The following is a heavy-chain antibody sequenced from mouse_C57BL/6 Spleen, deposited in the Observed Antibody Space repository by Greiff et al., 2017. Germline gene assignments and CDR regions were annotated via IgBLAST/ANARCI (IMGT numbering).Heavy chain of an antibody. CDR3: ARRRSNSCDFGD. CDR1: GYTFTSYW. CDR2: INPSNGGT. V-gene: IGHV1-53*01. D-gene: IGHD2-5*01. J-gene: IGHJ2*01. Sequence: QVQLQQSGTELVKPGASVKLSCTASGYTFTSYWMYWVKQRPGQGLEWIGNINPSNGGTNYNEKFKSNDTLTVDKASTTAYMQLSSLTSEDSAVYYCARRRSNSCDFGDWGQGTTLTVSS.